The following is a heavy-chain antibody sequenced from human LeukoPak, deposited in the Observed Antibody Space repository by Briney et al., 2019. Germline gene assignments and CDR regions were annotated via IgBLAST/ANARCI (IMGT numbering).Heavy chain of an antibody. D-gene: IGHD1-1*01. CDR3: ARINWNDGYYGMDV. J-gene: IGHJ6*02. V-gene: IGHV4-61*05. Sequence: SETLSLTCTVSGGSISGSSYYWGWIRQPPGKGLEWIGYFYYSGSTNYNPSLKSRVTISVDTSKNQFSLKLSSVTAADTAVYYCARINWNDGYYGMDVWGQGTTVTVSS. CDR2: FYYSGST. CDR1: GGSISGSSYY.